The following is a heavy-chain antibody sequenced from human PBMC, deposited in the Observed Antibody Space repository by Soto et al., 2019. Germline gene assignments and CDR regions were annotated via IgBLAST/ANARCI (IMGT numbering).Heavy chain of an antibody. CDR1: GFTFGNYG. V-gene: IGHV3-30*18. CDR3: AKGGGSARDFDY. Sequence: PGGSLRLSCTGSGFTFGNYGMHWVRQAPGKGLEWVASTSYDGNNKYYADSLKGRFTISRDNSKKMVYLQMTSLGPEDTAVFYCAKGGGSARDFDYWCQGALVTVSS. J-gene: IGHJ4*02. CDR2: TSYDGNNK. D-gene: IGHD1-26*01.